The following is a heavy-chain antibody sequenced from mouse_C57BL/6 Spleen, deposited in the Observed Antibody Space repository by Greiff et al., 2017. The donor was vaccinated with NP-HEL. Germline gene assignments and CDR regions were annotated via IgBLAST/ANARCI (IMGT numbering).Heavy chain of an antibody. CDR3: AALYDGSWFAY. Sequence: EVHLVESGGGLVQPGGSLKLSCAASGFTFSDYGMAWVRQAPRKGPEWVAFISNLAYSIYYADTVTGRFTISRENAKNTLYLEMSSLRSEDTAMYYCAALYDGSWFAYWGQGTLVTVSA. J-gene: IGHJ3*01. CDR2: ISNLAYSI. CDR1: GFTFSDYG. D-gene: IGHD2-12*01. V-gene: IGHV5-15*01.